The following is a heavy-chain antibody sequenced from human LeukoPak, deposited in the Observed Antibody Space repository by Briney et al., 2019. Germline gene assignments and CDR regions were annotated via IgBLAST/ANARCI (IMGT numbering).Heavy chain of an antibody. CDR2: IHHGGST. CDR1: GYSISSGHW. V-gene: IGHV4-4*02. J-gene: IGHJ4*02. CDR3: SRGLSDVY. Sequence: SGTLSLTCAVSGYSISSGHWWSWVRQPPGKGLEWIGEIHHGGSTNYNPSLKSRVTISVDTSKSQFSLKLNSATAADTAVYYCSRGLSDVYWGQGTLVTVSS.